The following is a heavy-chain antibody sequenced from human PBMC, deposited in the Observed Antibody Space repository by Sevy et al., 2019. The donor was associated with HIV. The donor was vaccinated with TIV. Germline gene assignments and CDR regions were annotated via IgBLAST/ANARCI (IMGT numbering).Heavy chain of an antibody. CDR2: IYYSGST. V-gene: IGHV4-59*05. Sequence: SETLSLTCTVSGGSISGYYWSWIRQPPGKGLEWIGSIYYSGSTYYNPSLKSRVTISVDTSKNQFSLKLSSVTAADTAVYYCARQKKYSSSSFDYWGQGTLVTVSS. CDR1: GGSISGYY. J-gene: IGHJ4*02. CDR3: ARQKKYSSSSFDY. D-gene: IGHD6-6*01.